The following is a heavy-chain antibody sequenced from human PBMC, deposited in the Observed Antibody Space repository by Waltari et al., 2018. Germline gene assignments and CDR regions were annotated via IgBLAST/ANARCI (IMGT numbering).Heavy chain of an antibody. CDR2: IGTSGATT. Sequence: VQLVESGGVSVNPGGSLRLSCSASGFTFSSYAMGWVRQAPGKGLEWISSIGTSGATTYYVDSVKGRFANSRDNSHNTLYLQMNRLRAEDTATYYCAKMRGGVTTAFDYWGQGTLVTVSS. CDR3: AKMRGGVTTAFDY. J-gene: IGHJ4*02. CDR1: GFTFSSYA. V-gene: IGHV3-23*04. D-gene: IGHD4-4*01.